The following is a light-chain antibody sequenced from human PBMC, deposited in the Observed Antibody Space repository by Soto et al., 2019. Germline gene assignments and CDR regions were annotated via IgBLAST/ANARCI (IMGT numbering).Light chain of an antibody. Sequence: QSVLTQPPSVSGAPGQRVTISCTGSSSNIGAGYDVHWYQQLPGTAPKLLIYGNSNRPSGVPDRFSGSKSGTSASLAITGLQAEDEAVYYCQSYDSSLSGYYVFGTGTQVTVL. J-gene: IGLJ1*01. CDR2: GNS. CDR3: QSYDSSLSGYYV. CDR1: SSNIGAGYD. V-gene: IGLV1-40*01.